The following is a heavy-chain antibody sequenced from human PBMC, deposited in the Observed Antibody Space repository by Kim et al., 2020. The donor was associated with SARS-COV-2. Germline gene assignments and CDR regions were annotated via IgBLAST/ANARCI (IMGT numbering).Heavy chain of an antibody. CDR1: GGSISSGSYY. J-gene: IGHJ5*02. CDR2: IYTSGST. Sequence: SETLSLTCTVSGGSISSGSYYWSWIRQPAGKGLEWIGRIYTSGSTNYNPSLKSRVTISVDTSKNQFSLKLSSVTAADTAVYYCARDHRYYYDSSGYGWFDPWGQGTLVTVSS. CDR3: ARDHRYYYDSSGYGWFDP. V-gene: IGHV4-61*02. D-gene: IGHD3-22*01.